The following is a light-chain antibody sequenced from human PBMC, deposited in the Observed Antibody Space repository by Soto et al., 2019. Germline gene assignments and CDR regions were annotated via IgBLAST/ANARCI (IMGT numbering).Light chain of an antibody. CDR2: SAS. Sequence: EIVMTQSPATLSVSPGARATLSCRASQSVSSNLAWYQQKPGQAPRRLIYSASTRAPGIPARFSGSGSGTEFTLTISGLQSEDFAVYYCLQYNNWPRTFGQGTKVDIK. J-gene: IGKJ1*01. V-gene: IGKV3-15*01. CDR1: QSVSSN. CDR3: LQYNNWPRT.